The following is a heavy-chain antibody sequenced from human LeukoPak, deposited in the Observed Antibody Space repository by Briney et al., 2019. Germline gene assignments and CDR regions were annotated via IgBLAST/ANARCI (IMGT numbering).Heavy chain of an antibody. J-gene: IGHJ6*02. D-gene: IGHD2-2*01. V-gene: IGHV3-53*01. CDR1: GFTVSSNY. CDR3: ARGPVVPAAIYGMDV. CDR2: IYSGGST. Sequence: PGGSLRLSCAASGFTVSSNYMSWVRQAPGKGLEWVSVIYSGGSTYYADSVKGRFTISRDNSKNTLYLQMNSLRAEDTAVYYCARGPVVPAAIYGMDVWGQGTTVTVSS.